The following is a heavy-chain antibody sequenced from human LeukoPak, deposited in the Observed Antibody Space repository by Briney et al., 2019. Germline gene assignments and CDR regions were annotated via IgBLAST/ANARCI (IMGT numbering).Heavy chain of an antibody. CDR3: VKSGGYGLIDY. D-gene: IGHD6-19*01. CDR2: INHSGST. Sequence: SETLSLTCAVYGGSFSGYYWSWLRQPPGKGLEWIGEINHSGSTNYNPSLKSRVTISVDTSKNQFSLKLSSVTAADTAVYYCVKSGGYGLIDYWGQGTLVTVSS. CDR1: GGSFSGYY. J-gene: IGHJ4*02. V-gene: IGHV4-34*01.